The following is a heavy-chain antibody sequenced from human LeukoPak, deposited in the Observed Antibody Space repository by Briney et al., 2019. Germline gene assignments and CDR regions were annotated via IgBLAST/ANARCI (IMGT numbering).Heavy chain of an antibody. CDR3: ASQITMVRGVILY. J-gene: IGHJ4*02. CDR2: ISGSGGST. Sequence: GGSLRLSCVASGFTFSNYAMNWVRQAPGKGLEWVSAISGSGGSTYYADSVKGRFTISRDNSKNTLYLQMNSLRAEDTAVYYCASQITMVRGVILYWGQGTLVTVSS. CDR1: GFTFSNYA. V-gene: IGHV3-23*01. D-gene: IGHD3-10*01.